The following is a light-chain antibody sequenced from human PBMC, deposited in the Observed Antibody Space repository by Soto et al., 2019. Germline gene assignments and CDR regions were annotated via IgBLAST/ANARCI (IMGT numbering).Light chain of an antibody. Sequence: EIAFPSGPPMLAICPQQRATFSCRASQSVSSDLVWYQQKPGQAPRLLIYDASNWATGIPARFSGSGSGSDFTLTISSREPEDFAVSYYQQRSNGRPRTFGGGTKVDI. CDR1: QSVSSD. J-gene: IGKJ4*01. CDR2: DAS. V-gene: IGKV3-11*01. CDR3: QQRSNGRPRT.